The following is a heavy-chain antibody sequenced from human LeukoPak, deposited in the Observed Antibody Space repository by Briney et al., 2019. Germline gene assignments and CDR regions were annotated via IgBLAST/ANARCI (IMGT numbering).Heavy chain of an antibody. CDR2: ISSSGYTI. J-gene: IGHJ4*02. Sequence: GGSLRLSCAASGFTFSSYEMNWVRQAPGKGLEWVSYISSSGYTIYYADSVKGRFTISRDNAKNSLYLQMNSLRAEDTALYYCAKEGNGESYFDYWGQGTLVTVSS. V-gene: IGHV3-48*03. CDR3: AKEGNGESYFDY. CDR1: GFTFSSYE. D-gene: IGHD3-10*01.